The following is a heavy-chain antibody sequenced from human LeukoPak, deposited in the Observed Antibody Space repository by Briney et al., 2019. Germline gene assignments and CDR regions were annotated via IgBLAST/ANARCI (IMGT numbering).Heavy chain of an antibody. J-gene: IGHJ4*02. CDR3: VKTPSSSWPPGHYLDY. V-gene: IGHV3-48*01. Sequence: GGSLRLSCSASGFTFSNYAMNWVRQAPGVGLEWVSYISSSSSTIYYADSVKGRFTISRDNSKNTLYLQMNSLRGEDTAVYYCVKTPSSSWPPGHYLDYWGQGTLVTVSS. CDR1: GFTFSNYA. CDR2: ISSSSSTI. D-gene: IGHD6-13*01.